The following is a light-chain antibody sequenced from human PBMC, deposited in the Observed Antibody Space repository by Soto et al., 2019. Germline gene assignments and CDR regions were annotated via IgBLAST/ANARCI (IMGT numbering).Light chain of an antibody. CDR1: SSDVGGYNY. CDR3: SSNAGSSVV. J-gene: IGLJ1*01. CDR2: DVT. Sequence: QSVLTQPRSVSGSPGQSVTISCTGTSSDVGGYNYVSWYQQHPGKAPKLMIYDVTTRPSGVPDRFSGSKSANTASLTISGLQAEDEDDYYCSSNAGSSVVFGTGTKVTVL. V-gene: IGLV2-11*01.